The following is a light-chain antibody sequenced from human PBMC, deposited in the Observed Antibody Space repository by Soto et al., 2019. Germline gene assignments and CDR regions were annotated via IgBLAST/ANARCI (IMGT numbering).Light chain of an antibody. Sequence: DIVMTQSPDSLAVSLGERATINCKSTQSLLYSSNNKNYLAWYQQKPGQPPKLLIYWASTRESGVPDRFSGSGSGTDFTLTISSLQAEDVAVYYCQQYYSTPPVTFGGGTKVDIK. CDR3: QQYYSTPPVT. CDR1: QSLLYSSNNKNY. V-gene: IGKV4-1*01. J-gene: IGKJ4*01. CDR2: WAS.